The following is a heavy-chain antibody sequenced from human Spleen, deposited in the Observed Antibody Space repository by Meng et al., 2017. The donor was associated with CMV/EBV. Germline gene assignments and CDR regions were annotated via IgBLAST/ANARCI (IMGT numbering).Heavy chain of an antibody. CDR3: ARAPREPVAIGGIDY. D-gene: IGHD2-2*02. CDR2: VSSDGSNK. V-gene: IGHV3-30*04. Sequence: GGSLRLSCAASGFTFSTYPMHWVRQAPGKGLEWVAVVSSDGSNKYYADSVRGRYTISRDNSKNTVYLQLNSLRAEDTALYYCARAPREPVAIGGIDYWGQGTLVTVSS. J-gene: IGHJ4*02. CDR1: GFTFSTYP.